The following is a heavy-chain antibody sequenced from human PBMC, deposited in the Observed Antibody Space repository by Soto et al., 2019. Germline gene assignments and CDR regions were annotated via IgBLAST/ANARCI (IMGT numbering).Heavy chain of an antibody. CDR2: ISSSSSYI. CDR3: ARYCSSTSCFVPYYYGMDV. Sequence: GGSLRLSCAASGFTFSSYSMNWVRQAPGKGLEWVSSISSSSSYIYYADSVKGRFTISRDNAKNSPYLQMNSLRAEDTAVYYCARYCSSTSCFVPYYYGMDVWGQGTTVTVS. J-gene: IGHJ6*02. CDR1: GFTFSSYS. D-gene: IGHD2-2*01. V-gene: IGHV3-21*01.